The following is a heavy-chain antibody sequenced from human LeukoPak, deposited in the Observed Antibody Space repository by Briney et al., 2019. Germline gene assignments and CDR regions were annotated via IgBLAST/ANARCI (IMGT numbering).Heavy chain of an antibody. CDR3: ASNKYPVQAFDI. J-gene: IGHJ3*02. V-gene: IGHV4-34*01. Sequence: PPETLSLTCAVYGGSFSGYYWSWIRQPPGKGLEWIGEINHGGDTNYNSSLQSRVTLSVDTSRNQFSLILSSVAAADTAVYYCASNKYPVQAFDIWGQGTMVTVSS. D-gene: IGHD1/OR15-1a*01. CDR2: INHGGDT. CDR1: GGSFSGYY.